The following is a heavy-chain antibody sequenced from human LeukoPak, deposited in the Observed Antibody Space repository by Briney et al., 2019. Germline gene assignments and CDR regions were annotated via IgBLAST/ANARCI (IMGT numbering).Heavy chain of an antibody. Sequence: GGSLRLSCAASGFTFSSYEMNWVRQAPGKGLEWVSFISSTGSTIYYADSVKGRFTISRDNAENSLYLQMNSLRAEDTAVYYCARASSGWYRNWFDPWGQGTLVTVSS. J-gene: IGHJ5*02. D-gene: IGHD6-19*01. CDR3: ARASSGWYRNWFDP. V-gene: IGHV3-48*03. CDR2: ISSTGSTI. CDR1: GFTFSSYE.